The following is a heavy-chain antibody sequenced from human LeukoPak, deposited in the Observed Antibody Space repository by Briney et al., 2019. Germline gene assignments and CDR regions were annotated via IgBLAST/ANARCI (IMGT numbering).Heavy chain of an antibody. J-gene: IGHJ4*02. Sequence: GGSLRLSCAASGFTFSSYAMSWVRQAPGKGLEWVSAISGSGGSTYYADSVKGRFTISRDNSKNTLYLQMNSLRAEDTAVYYCAKLGCYYRSGFGDYWGQGTLVTVSS. CDR1: GFTFSSYA. V-gene: IGHV3-23*01. CDR2: ISGSGGST. CDR3: AKLGCYYRSGFGDY. D-gene: IGHD3-22*01.